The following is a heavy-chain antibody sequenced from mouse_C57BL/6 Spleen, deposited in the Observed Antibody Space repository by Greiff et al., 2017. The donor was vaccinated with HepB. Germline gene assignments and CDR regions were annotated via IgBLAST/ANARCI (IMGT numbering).Heavy chain of an antibody. CDR1: GYTFTSYW. J-gene: IGHJ4*01. V-gene: IGHV1-5*01. CDR3: TRGGYYSNYEAMDY. D-gene: IGHD2-5*01. CDR2: IYPGNSDT. Sequence: VQLQQSGTVLARPGASVKMSCKTSGYTFTSYWMHWVKQRPGQGLEWIGAIYPGNSDTSYNQKFKGKAKLTAVTSASTAYMELSSLTNEDSAVYYCTRGGYYSNYEAMDYWGQGTSVTVSS.